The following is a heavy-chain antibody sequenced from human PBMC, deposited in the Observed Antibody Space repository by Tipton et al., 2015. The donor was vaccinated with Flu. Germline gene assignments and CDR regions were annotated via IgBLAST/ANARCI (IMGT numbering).Heavy chain of an antibody. CDR1: GGSINSYY. V-gene: IGHV4-4*07. Sequence: TLSLTCTVSGGSINSYYWTWIRQSAGKGLEWLGRIYTTGSTNYNPSLTSRVTMSLDTSENQLSLKLSSVTAADTAVYYWARDRSGSGSYYRAFDIWGQGTMVTGSS. CDR2: IYTTGST. D-gene: IGHD3-10*01. CDR3: ARDRSGSGSYYRAFDI. J-gene: IGHJ3*02.